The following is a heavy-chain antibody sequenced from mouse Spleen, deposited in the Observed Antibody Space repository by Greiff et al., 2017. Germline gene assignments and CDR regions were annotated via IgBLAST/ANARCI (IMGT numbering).Heavy chain of an antibody. D-gene: IGHD2-4*01. J-gene: IGHJ2*01. Sequence: QVQLKQSGAELAKPGASVKLSCKASGYTFTSYWMHWVKQRPGQGLEWIGYINPSSGYTKYNQKFKDKATLTADKSSSTAYMQLSSLTYEDSAVYYCATIYYDYALDYWGQGTTLTVSS. CDR1: GYTFTSYW. CDR2: INPSSGYT. CDR3: ATIYYDYALDY. V-gene: IGHV1-7*01.